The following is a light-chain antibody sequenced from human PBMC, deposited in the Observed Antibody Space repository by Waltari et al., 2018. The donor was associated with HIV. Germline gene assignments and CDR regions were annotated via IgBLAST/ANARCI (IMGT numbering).Light chain of an antibody. Sequence: DIVMTQSPDSLAVSLGDRATITCKSSQSVLYSSNNKNYIAWYQQKPGQPTKLLIYWASTRESGVPDRFRGSGSGTDFTLTISSLQAEDVAVYYCQQYFSTPGYTFGQGTKLEI. CDR2: WAS. V-gene: IGKV4-1*01. CDR1: QSVLYSSNNKNY. J-gene: IGKJ2*01. CDR3: QQYFSTPGYT.